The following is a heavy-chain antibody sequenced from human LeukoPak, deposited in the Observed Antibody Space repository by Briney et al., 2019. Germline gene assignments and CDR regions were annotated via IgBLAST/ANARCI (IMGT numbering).Heavy chain of an antibody. V-gene: IGHV3-7*01. J-gene: IGHJ4*02. Sequence: PGGSLRLSCAASGFTFSNYWMSWVRHVPGKGLEWVANINEDGSEKYYVDSVRGRFTISRDNAKKSLFLQMNGLRDEDTAVYYCARWANWGQGTLVTVSS. CDR1: GFTFSNYW. CDR2: INEDGSEK. CDR3: ARWAN.